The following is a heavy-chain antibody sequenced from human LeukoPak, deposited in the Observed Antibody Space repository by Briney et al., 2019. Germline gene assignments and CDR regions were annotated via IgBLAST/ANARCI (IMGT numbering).Heavy chain of an antibody. CDR2: IYHTGRT. D-gene: IGHD3-22*01. J-gene: IGHJ4*02. CDR3: ARDPGFYYDSRETHYDY. CDR1: GVSIRDTFYY. Sequence: SETLSLTCTVSGVSIRDTFYYWGWIRQPPGKGLEWIGSIYHTGRTNYSPSLKDRVTLSVDTSKNQLSLKLTSVTAADTALYHCARDPGFYYDSRETHYDYWGQGTLVTVSS. V-gene: IGHV4-39*07.